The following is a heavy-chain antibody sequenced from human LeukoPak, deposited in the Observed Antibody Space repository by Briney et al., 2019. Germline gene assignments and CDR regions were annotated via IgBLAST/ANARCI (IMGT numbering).Heavy chain of an antibody. Sequence: PGRSLRLSCAASGFTFDDYAMHWVRQAPGKGLEWVSGISWNRGSIVYADSVKGRFTISRDNAKNSLYLQTNSLRAEDTALYYCAKARGIAAAGPFDYWGQGTPVTVSS. CDR2: ISWNRGSI. CDR1: GFTFDDYA. D-gene: IGHD6-13*01. CDR3: AKARGIAAAGPFDY. V-gene: IGHV3-9*01. J-gene: IGHJ4*02.